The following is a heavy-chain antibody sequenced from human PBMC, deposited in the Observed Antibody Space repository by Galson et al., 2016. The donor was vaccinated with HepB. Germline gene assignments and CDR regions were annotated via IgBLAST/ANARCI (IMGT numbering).Heavy chain of an antibody. CDR1: GFSLRTSGMC. CDR2: IDWGDDT. D-gene: IGHD3-10*01. V-gene: IGHV2-70*01. CDR3: ARIHLLRGLNTPRPYYGLDV. J-gene: IGHJ6*02. Sequence: PALVKPTQTLTLTCTFSGFSLRTSGMCVSWIRQPPGKALEWLASIDWGDDTYYNTSLEPRLTISKDTSKNRVVLTMANMGPVDTATYYCARIHLLRGLNTPRPYYGLDVWGQGTTVTVSS.